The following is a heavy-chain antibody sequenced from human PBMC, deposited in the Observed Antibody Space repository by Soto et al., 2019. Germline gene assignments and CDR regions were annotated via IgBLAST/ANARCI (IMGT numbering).Heavy chain of an antibody. CDR1: GYTFTSYA. CDR3: ARGRPPSRSYYYGSGSPPGAWFDP. Sequence: ASVKVSCKASGYTFTSYAMHWVRQAPGQRLEWMGWINAGNGNTKYSQKFQGRVTITRDTSASTAYMELSSLRSEDTAVYYCARGRPPSRSYYYGSGSPPGAWFDPWGQGTLVTVSS. J-gene: IGHJ5*02. D-gene: IGHD3-10*01. V-gene: IGHV1-3*01. CDR2: INAGNGNT.